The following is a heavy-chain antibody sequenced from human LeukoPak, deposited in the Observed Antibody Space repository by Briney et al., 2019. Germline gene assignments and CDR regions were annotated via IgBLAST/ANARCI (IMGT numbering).Heavy chain of an antibody. Sequence: SETLSLTCVVSGGSIITNDYWWGWIRQPPGKGLEWIGTIDHAGTTFYNVSLKSRVTISVDTSKNQFSLKLSSVTAADTAVYYCARETSQKGAHYMDVWGKGTTVTISS. J-gene: IGHJ6*03. CDR3: ARETSQKGAHYMDV. CDR2: IDHAGTT. D-gene: IGHD3-16*01. V-gene: IGHV4-39*07. CDR1: GGSIITNDYW.